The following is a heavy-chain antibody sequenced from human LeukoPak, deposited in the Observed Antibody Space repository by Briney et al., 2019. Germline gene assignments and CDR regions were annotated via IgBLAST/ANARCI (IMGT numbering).Heavy chain of an antibody. CDR3: ARPKAVAGTTEGYYFDY. CDR1: GYTFTGYY. J-gene: IGHJ4*02. V-gene: IGHV1-2*02. CDR2: INPNSGGT. Sequence: ASVKVSCKASGYTFTGYYMHWVRQAPGQGLEWMGWINPNSGGTNYAQKFQGRVTMTRDTSISTAYMELSRLRSEDTAVYYCARPKAVAGTTEGYYFDYWGQGTLVTVSS. D-gene: IGHD6-19*01.